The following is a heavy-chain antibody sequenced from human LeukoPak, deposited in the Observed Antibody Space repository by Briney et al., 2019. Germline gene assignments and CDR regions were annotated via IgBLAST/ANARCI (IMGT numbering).Heavy chain of an antibody. V-gene: IGHV3-23*01. D-gene: IGHD3-22*01. CDR2: ISGSGSYT. J-gene: IGHJ3*02. CDR1: GFTFSSYG. Sequence: GGSLRLSCAASGFTFSSYGMHWVRQAPGKGLEWVSTISGSGSYTYYADSVKGRFTISRDNSKNTLYLQMNSLRAEDTAVYYCAKGLYYYDSNAFDIWGQGTMVTVSS. CDR3: AKGLYYYDSNAFDI.